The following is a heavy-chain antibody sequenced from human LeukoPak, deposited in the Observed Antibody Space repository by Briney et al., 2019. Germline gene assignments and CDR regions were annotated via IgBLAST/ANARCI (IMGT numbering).Heavy chain of an antibody. CDR1: GFTFGEYT. Sequence: GGSLRLSCTASGFTFGEYTMSWVRQAPGKGLEWVSAISGSGGSTYYADSVKGRFTISRDNSKNTLYLQMNSLRAEDTAVYYCANGIAGAADYWGQGTLVTVSS. V-gene: IGHV3-23*01. CDR2: ISGSGGST. D-gene: IGHD6-13*01. J-gene: IGHJ4*02. CDR3: ANGIAGAADY.